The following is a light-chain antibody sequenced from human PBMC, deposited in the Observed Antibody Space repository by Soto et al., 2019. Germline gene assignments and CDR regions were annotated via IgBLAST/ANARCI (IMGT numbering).Light chain of an antibody. V-gene: IGKV3-15*01. CDR2: GAF. J-gene: IGKJ2*01. CDR1: QSVSSH. CDR3: QEYKTWPPMYT. Sequence: EIVMTQSPATLSLSPGERATLSCRASQSVSSHLAWYQHKPGQAPRLLIYGAFTSATGIPATFSGSVSGTEFTLTISSMQSEDFAVYYCQEYKTWPPMYTFGQGTKLEIK.